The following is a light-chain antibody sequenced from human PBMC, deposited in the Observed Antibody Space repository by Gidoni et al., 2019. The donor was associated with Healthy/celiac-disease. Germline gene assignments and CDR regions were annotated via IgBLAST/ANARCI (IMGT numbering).Light chain of an antibody. V-gene: IGKV1-13*02. CDR1: QGISSA. CDR3: QQFKSYPLT. CDR2: DAS. Sequence: AIQFPQSPSSLSASVGDRVTITCRASQGISSALVWYQQKPGKAPKLLIYDASSLESGVPSRFSGSGSGTDFTLTISSLQPEDVATYYCQQFKSYPLTFGGGTKVEIK. J-gene: IGKJ4*02.